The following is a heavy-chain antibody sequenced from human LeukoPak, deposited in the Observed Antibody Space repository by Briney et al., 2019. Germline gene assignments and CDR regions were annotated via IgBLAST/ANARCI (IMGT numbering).Heavy chain of an antibody. CDR1: GGSISSSSYY. Sequence: SEALSLTCTVSGGSISSSSYYWGWIRQPPGKGLEWIGSIYYSGSTYYNPSLKSRVTISVDTSKNQFSLKLSSVTAADTAVYYCAREGGRDGYNKGAFDYWGQGTLVTVSS. CDR2: IYYSGST. V-gene: IGHV4-39*07. D-gene: IGHD5-24*01. J-gene: IGHJ4*02. CDR3: AREGGRDGYNKGAFDY.